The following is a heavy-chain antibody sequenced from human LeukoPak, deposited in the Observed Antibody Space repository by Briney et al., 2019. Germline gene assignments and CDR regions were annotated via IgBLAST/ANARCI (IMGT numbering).Heavy chain of an antibody. CDR3: ARDIAAACDY. CDR2: TYYRSRWSS. J-gene: IGHJ4*02. CDR1: GDSVSANA. D-gene: IGHD6-13*01. V-gene: IGHV6-1*01. Sequence: SQTLSLTCAISGDSVSANAWTWIRQPPLRGLEWLGRTYYRSRWSSEYAISVRGRITFNSDTSKNQFSLHLTSVTPDDTAVYFCARDIAAACDYWGQGTLVTVSS.